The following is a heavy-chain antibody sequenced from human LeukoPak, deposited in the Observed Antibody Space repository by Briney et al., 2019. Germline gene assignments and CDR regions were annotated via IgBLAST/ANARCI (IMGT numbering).Heavy chain of an antibody. CDR3: AKANRNYYGMDV. J-gene: IGHJ6*02. D-gene: IGHD2/OR15-2a*01. CDR1: GFTFSSYG. CDR2: ITGSGGST. V-gene: IGHV3-23*01. Sequence: GGSLRLSCAASGFTFSSYGMMWVRQAPGRGLEWVSAITGSGGSTYYADSVKGRWTIARDNSKPTVYLQMHSLRAEDTALYYCAKANRNYYGMDVWGQGTTVTVSS.